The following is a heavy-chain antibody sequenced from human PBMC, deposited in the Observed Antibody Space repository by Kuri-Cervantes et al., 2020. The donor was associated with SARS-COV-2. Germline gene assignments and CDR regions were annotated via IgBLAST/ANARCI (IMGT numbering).Heavy chain of an antibody. Sequence: GGSLRLSCAASGFTFSSYSMNWVRQAPGKGLEWVSSISSSSSYIYYANSVKGRFTISRDNAKNSLYLQMNSLRAEDTAVYYCARNRGSGWPFFDYWGQGTLVTVSS. D-gene: IGHD6-19*01. V-gene: IGHV3-21*01. CDR1: GFTFSSYS. CDR2: ISSSSSYI. J-gene: IGHJ4*02. CDR3: ARNRGSGWPFFDY.